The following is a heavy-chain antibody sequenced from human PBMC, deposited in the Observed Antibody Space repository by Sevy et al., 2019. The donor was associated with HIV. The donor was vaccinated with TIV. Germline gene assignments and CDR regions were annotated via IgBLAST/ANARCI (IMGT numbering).Heavy chain of an antibody. D-gene: IGHD3-16*01. CDR2: IIPMFDTA. CDR1: GGTFDTYT. Sequence: ASVKVSCKASGGTFDTYTISWLRQAPGQGLEWMGGIIPMFDTANYAQKFQGRVTITADDSTNTAYMDLSSLRSEDSAVYYCARDRDITFGGGDASGIWGQGTMVTVSS. CDR3: ARDRDITFGGGDASGI. J-gene: IGHJ3*02. V-gene: IGHV1-69*13.